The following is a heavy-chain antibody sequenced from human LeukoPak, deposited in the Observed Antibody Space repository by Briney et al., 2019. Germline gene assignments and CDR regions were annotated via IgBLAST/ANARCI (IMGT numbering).Heavy chain of an antibody. Sequence: GASVKVSCKASGYTFTNFGISWVRQAPGQGLEWMGWISAYNGDSNYVQKVQGRVTMTTDTSTSTAYMELRSLRSEDTAVYYCARNLDLTDYYYMDVWGKGTTVTVSS. D-gene: IGHD3-16*01. CDR2: ISAYNGDS. J-gene: IGHJ6*03. CDR1: GYTFTNFG. V-gene: IGHV1-18*01. CDR3: ARNLDLTDYYYMDV.